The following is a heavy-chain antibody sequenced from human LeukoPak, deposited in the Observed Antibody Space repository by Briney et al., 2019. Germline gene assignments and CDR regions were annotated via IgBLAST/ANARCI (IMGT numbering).Heavy chain of an antibody. J-gene: IGHJ4*02. D-gene: IGHD2-15*01. CDR2: INPNSGGT. CDR3: ARDQDGKAASDY. V-gene: IGHV1-2*02. CDR1: GYTFTGYY. Sequence: GASVKVSCEASGYTFTGYYMHWVRQAPGQGLEWMGWINPNSGGTNYAQKFQGRVTMTRDTSISTAYMELSRRRSDDTAVYYCARDQDGKAASDYWGQGTLVTVSS.